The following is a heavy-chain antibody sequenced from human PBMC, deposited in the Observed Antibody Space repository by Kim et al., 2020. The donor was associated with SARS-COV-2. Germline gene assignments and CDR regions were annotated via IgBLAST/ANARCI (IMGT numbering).Heavy chain of an antibody. CDR1: GFTFSSYW. Sequence: GGSLRLSCAASGFTFSSYWMHWVRQAPGKGLVWVSRINSDGSSTSYADSVKGRFTISRDNAKNTLYLQMNSLRAEDTAVYYCARDPLRYFDWLPWNNWFDPWGQGTLVTVSS. CDR2: INSDGSST. V-gene: IGHV3-74*01. D-gene: IGHD3-9*01. CDR3: ARDPLRYFDWLPWNNWFDP. J-gene: IGHJ5*02.